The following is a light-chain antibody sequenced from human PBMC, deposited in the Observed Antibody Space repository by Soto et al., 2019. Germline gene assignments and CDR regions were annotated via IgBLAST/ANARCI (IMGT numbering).Light chain of an antibody. CDR1: QSISSY. J-gene: IGKJ4*01. Sequence: DIQMTQSPSSLSASVGDRVTITCRASQSISSYLNWYQQKPGKAPKLLIYAASSLQSGVPSRFSGSGSGTEFTLNISSLQPDDFATYYCQQSYSTPLTFGGGTQVEIK. V-gene: IGKV1-39*01. CDR2: AAS. CDR3: QQSYSTPLT.